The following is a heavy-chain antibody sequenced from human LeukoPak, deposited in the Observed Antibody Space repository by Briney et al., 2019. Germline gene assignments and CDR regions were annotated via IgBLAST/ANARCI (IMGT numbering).Heavy chain of an antibody. CDR1: GGSISSGAYY. V-gene: IGHV4-31*03. CDR2: IYYSGST. CDR3: ARDDLQWYFDL. Sequence: PSETLSLTCTVSGGSISSGAYYWSWIRQHPGKGLEWIGYIYYSGSTYYNPSLKSRVTISVDTSKNQFSLKLSSVTAADTAVYYCARDDLQWYFDLWGRGTLVTVSS. J-gene: IGHJ2*01.